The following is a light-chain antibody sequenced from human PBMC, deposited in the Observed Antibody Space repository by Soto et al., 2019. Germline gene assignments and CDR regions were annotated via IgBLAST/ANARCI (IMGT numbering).Light chain of an antibody. CDR3: QHHDSYSPSWT. CDR1: QNMNEY. CDR2: MAS. J-gene: IGKJ1*01. V-gene: IGKV1-5*03. Sequence: DIQMTQSPSTLSASVGDRVTITCRASQNMNEYLSWYQQKPGKAPKLLIYMASSLESEVPSRFSGSGAGTEFTLTISSLQPDDSATYYCQHHDSYSPSWTFGQGTKVDI.